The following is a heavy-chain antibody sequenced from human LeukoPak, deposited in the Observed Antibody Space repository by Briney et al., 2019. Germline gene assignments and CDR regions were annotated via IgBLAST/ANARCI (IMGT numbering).Heavy chain of an antibody. CDR3: ASANFLYCSSTTCLFDY. Sequence: ASVKVSCKASGYTFTDYYLHWVRQAPGQGFEWMGWINPNSGDTNYAQKFQGRVTMTRDTSISTAHMEMSRLRSDDPTVYYCASANFLYCSSTTCLFDYWGQGPLVTVSS. J-gene: IGHJ4*02. D-gene: IGHD2-2*01. V-gene: IGHV1-2*02. CDR2: INPNSGDT. CDR1: GYTFTDYY.